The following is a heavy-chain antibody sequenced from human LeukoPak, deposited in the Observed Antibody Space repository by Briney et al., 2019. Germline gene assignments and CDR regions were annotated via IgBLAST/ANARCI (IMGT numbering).Heavy chain of an antibody. CDR1: GFTFGSYG. J-gene: IGHJ4*02. CDR3: TRERYGSGYYGY. V-gene: IGHV3-49*04. D-gene: IGHD3-22*01. CDR2: IRSKAYGGTT. Sequence: PGTSLRLSCAASGFTFGSYGMHWVRQAPGKGLEWVAFIRSKAYGGTTEYAASVKGRFTVSRDDSKSIAYLEMNSLKTEDTAVYYCTRERYGSGYYGYWGQGTLVTVSS.